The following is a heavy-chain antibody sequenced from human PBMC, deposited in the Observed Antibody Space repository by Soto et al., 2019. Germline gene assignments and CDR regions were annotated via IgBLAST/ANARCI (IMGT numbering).Heavy chain of an antibody. CDR1: GGSVSSDSNY. CDR2: IYYSGPT. D-gene: IGHD4-4*01. V-gene: IGHV4-61*01. CDR3: ARGYSHDAY. Sequence: ASETLSLTCSVAGGSVSSDSNYWSWIRQPPGKGLEWIGYIYYSGPTKYNPSLKSRITISVDSSKNQLSLKLSSVTAADTDVYYCARGYSHDAYWGRGPLVTVS. J-gene: IGHJ4*02.